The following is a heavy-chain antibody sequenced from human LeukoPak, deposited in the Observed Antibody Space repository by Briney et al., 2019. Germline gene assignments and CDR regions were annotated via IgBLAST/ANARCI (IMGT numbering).Heavy chain of an antibody. Sequence: GGSLTLSCAASGVTVGNNYMIWVRQAPGKGLEWVSNIYSCGATNYADSLKCRFTISGDSSKNTLFLQMNSLRAEDTAIYYCARDPTAVAAGTYAWGQGNLVTVSS. CDR1: GVTVGNNY. D-gene: IGHD6-13*01. CDR3: ARDPTAVAAGTYA. J-gene: IGHJ5*02. CDR2: IYSCGAT. V-gene: IGHV3-66*01.